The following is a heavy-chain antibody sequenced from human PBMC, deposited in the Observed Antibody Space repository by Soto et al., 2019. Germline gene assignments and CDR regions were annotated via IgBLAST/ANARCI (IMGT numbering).Heavy chain of an antibody. CDR2: INHSGST. V-gene: IGHV4-34*01. Sequence: SATLSLTCAVYGGSFSGYDWSWISQPPGKGLEWIGEINHSGSTNYNPSLKSRVTISVYTSKNQFSLKLSSVTAADTAVYYCASDYSGGWYNAFDIWGQGTMVT. D-gene: IGHD6-19*01. CDR3: ASDYSGGWYNAFDI. J-gene: IGHJ3*02. CDR1: GGSFSGYD.